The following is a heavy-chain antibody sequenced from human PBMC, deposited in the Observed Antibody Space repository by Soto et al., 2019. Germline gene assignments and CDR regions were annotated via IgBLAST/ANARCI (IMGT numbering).Heavy chain of an antibody. Sequence: GASVKVSCKASGYTFTSYGISWVRQAPGQGLEWMGWISAYNGNTNYAQKLQGRVTMTTDTSTSTAYMELRSLRSDDTAVYYCARDDILTGYDAFDIWGQGTMVTVSS. CDR3: ARDDILTGYDAFDI. D-gene: IGHD3-9*01. CDR1: GYTFTSYG. J-gene: IGHJ3*02. V-gene: IGHV1-18*01. CDR2: ISAYNGNT.